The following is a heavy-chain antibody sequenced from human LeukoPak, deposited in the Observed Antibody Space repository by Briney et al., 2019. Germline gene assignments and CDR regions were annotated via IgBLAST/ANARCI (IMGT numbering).Heavy chain of an antibody. CDR3: ATPGVVIPNDAFDI. D-gene: IGHD3-22*01. Sequence: GGSLRLSCAASGFTFSSYGMSWVRQAPGKGLEWVSAISGSGGTTYYADSVRGRFTISRDNSKNTLYLQMNSLRAEDTAVYYCATPGVVIPNDAFDIWGQGTMVTVSS. CDR2: ISGSGGTT. V-gene: IGHV3-23*01. J-gene: IGHJ3*02. CDR1: GFTFSSYG.